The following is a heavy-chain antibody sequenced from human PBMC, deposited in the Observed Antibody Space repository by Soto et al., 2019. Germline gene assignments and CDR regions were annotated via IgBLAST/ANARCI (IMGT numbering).Heavy chain of an antibody. CDR3: AAVGSFYPPRSRFDP. J-gene: IGHJ5*02. Sequence: PGGSLRLSCAASGFTFSKYAMNWVRQAPGKGLEWVSGISGSGGFTYYTDSVKGRFTISRDNSKNTLLLLMDTLRDEETAIYYCAAVGSFYPPRSRFDPWGRGTLVTVSS. CDR2: ISGSGGFT. D-gene: IGHD1-26*01. V-gene: IGHV3-23*01. CDR1: GFTFSKYA.